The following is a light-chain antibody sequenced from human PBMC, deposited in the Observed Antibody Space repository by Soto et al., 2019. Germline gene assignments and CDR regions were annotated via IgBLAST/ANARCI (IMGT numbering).Light chain of an antibody. V-gene: IGLV2-14*01. J-gene: IGLJ3*02. CDR1: SSDIGGYNY. Sequence: QSALTQPASVSGSPGQSITISCSGSSSDIGGYNYVSWYQHHPGKVPKVMIYEVSNRPSGVSNRFSGSKSGNTASLTISGLQAEYEADYYCSSYTSSSTLVFGGGTKLTVL. CDR2: EVS. CDR3: SSYTSSSTLV.